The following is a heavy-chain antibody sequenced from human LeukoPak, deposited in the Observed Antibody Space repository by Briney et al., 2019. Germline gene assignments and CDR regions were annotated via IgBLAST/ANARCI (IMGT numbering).Heavy chain of an antibody. Sequence: ASVKVSCKASGYTFTSHDINWVRQATGQGLEWMGWMNPNSGNTGYAQKFQGRVTMTRNTSISTAYMELSSLRSEDTAVYYCARGQGWCSGGSCYLYYFDYWGQGTLVTVSS. CDR1: GYTFTSHD. D-gene: IGHD2-15*01. V-gene: IGHV1-8*01. CDR3: ARGQGWCSGGSCYLYYFDY. J-gene: IGHJ4*02. CDR2: MNPNSGNT.